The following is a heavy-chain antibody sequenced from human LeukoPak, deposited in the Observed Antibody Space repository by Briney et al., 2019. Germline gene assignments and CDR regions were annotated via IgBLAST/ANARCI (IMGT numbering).Heavy chain of an antibody. Sequence: GESLKISCKGSGYSFASYWITWVRQMPGKGLQWMGRIDPSDSYTNYSPSFQGHVTISADKSISTAYLQWRSLKASDTAMYYCASERYCSSTSCYFDYWGQGTLVTVSS. CDR3: ASERYCSSTSCYFDY. V-gene: IGHV5-10-1*01. CDR2: IDPSDSYT. D-gene: IGHD2-2*01. CDR1: GYSFASYW. J-gene: IGHJ4*02.